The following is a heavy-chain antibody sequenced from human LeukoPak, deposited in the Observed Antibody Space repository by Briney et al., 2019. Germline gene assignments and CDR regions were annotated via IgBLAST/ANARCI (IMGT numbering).Heavy chain of an antibody. J-gene: IGHJ4*02. CDR2: INHSGST. Sequence: SEPLSLTCAVYGGSFSGYYWSWLRQPPGKGLEWIGEINHSGSTNYNPSLKSRVTISVDTSKNQFSLKLSPVTAADTAVYYCARSGSSGWPGGFDYWGQGTLVTVSS. CDR3: ARSGSSGWPGGFDY. D-gene: IGHD6-19*01. CDR1: GGSFSGYY. V-gene: IGHV4-34*01.